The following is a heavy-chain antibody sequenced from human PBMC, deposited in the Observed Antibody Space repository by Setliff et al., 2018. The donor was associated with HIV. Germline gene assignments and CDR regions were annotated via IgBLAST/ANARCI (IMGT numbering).Heavy chain of an antibody. Sequence: GGSLRLSCAASGFTFRSYGLHWVRQAPGKGLEWVAVISSDGSEKKYGDSVTGRFTLSRDNSENALFLQMNSLRPEDTAVYYCARLRPYNSALDYWGQGTLVTVSS. J-gene: IGHJ4*02. CDR2: ISSDGSEK. D-gene: IGHD3-10*01. CDR1: GFTFRSYG. CDR3: ARLRPYNSALDY. V-gene: IGHV3-30*03.